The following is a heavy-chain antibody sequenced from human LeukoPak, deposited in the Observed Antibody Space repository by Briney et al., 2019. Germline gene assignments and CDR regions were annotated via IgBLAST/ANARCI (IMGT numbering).Heavy chain of an antibody. CDR3: AREIFGVVTHIDY. CDR2: INPNSGGT. J-gene: IGHJ4*02. D-gene: IGHD3-3*01. Sequence: GASVKVSCKASGYTFTGYYMHWVRQAPGQGLEWMGWINPNSGGTNYAQKFQGRVTMTRDTSISTAYMELSRLRSDDTAVYYCAREIFGVVTHIDYWGQGTLVTVSS. CDR1: GYTFTGYY. V-gene: IGHV1-2*02.